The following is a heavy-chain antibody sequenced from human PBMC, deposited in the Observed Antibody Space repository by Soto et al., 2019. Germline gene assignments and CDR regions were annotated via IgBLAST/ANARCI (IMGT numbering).Heavy chain of an antibody. V-gene: IGHV3-30*18. J-gene: IGHJ6*02. CDR3: AKCRAGGHYYYYGMDV. D-gene: IGHD2-15*01. CDR2: ISYDGSNK. CDR1: GFTFSSYG. Sequence: GGSLRLSCAASGFTFSSYGMHWVRQAPGKGLEWVAVISYDGSNKYYADSVKGRFTISRDNSKNTLYLQMNSLRAEDTAVYYCAKCRAGGHYYYYGMDVWGQGTTVTVSS.